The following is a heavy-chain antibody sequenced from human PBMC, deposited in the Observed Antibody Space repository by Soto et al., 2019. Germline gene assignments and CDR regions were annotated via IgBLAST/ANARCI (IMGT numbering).Heavy chain of an antibody. CDR1: GYTFTGYY. CDR3: AGGPPALYYYYYGMDV. Sequence: ASVKVSCKASGYTFTGYYMHWVRQAPGQGLEWMGWINPNSGGTNYAQKFQGWVTMTRDTSISTAYMELSRLRSDDTAVYYCAGGPPALYYYYYGMDVWGQGTTVTVSS. D-gene: IGHD2-2*01. CDR2: INPNSGGT. V-gene: IGHV1-2*04. J-gene: IGHJ6*02.